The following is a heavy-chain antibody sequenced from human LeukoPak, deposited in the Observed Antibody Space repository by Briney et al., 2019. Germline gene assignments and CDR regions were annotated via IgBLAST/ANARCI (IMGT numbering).Heavy chain of an antibody. J-gene: IGHJ4*02. D-gene: IGHD3-3*01. CDR3: ARAILSGYPDS. V-gene: IGHV4-34*01. Sequence: SETLSLTCAVYGGSFSGYYWSWIRQPPGKGLEWIGEINHSGSTNYNPSLKSRVTISVDTSKNQFSLKLSSVTAADTAVYYCARAILSGYPDSWGQGTLVIVFS. CDR2: INHSGST. CDR1: GGSFSGYY.